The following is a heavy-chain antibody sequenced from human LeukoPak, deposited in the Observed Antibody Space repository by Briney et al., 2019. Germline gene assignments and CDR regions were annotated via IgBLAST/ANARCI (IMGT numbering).Heavy chain of an antibody. J-gene: IGHJ4*02. CDR3: ARGGGYGYSDY. D-gene: IGHD5-18*01. Sequence: GGSLRLSCAASGFTFSSYNMNWVRQAPGKGLEWVSSISSSSSYIYYADSLKGRFTISRDNAKNSLYLQMNSLRAEDTAVYYCARGGGYGYSDYWGQGTLVTVSS. CDR2: ISSSSSYI. CDR1: GFTFSSYN. V-gene: IGHV3-21*01.